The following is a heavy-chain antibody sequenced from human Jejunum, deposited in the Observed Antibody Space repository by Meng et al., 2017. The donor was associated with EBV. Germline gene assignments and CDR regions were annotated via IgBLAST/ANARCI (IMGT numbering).Heavy chain of an antibody. V-gene: IGHV4-61*01. CDR1: GDSVSGYNY. Sequence: VQLQESGPGLLKPPETLSLTCSVSGDSVSGYNYWTWIRQPPGKGLEWIGNMYYTGKAIYKPSLQSRVTISVDTSKNQFSLRVTSVTAADTAIYYCARGRGYDYGDSWGQGTLVTVSS. CDR3: ARGRGYDYGDS. D-gene: IGHD4/OR15-4a*01. CDR2: MYYTGKA. J-gene: IGHJ5*02.